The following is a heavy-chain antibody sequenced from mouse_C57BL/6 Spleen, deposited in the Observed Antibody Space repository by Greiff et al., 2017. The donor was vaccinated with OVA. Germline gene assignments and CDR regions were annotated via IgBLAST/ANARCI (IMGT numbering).Heavy chain of an antibody. Sequence: VQLQESGPGLVKPSQSLSLTCSVTGYSITSGYYWNWIRQFPGNKLEWMGYISYDGSNNYNPSLKNRISITRDTSKNQFFLKLNSVTTEDTATYYCARDLDYGSSYAMDYWGQGTSVTVSS. CDR3: ARDLDYGSSYAMDY. CDR1: GYSITSGYY. D-gene: IGHD1-1*01. V-gene: IGHV3-6*01. CDR2: ISYDGSN. J-gene: IGHJ4*01.